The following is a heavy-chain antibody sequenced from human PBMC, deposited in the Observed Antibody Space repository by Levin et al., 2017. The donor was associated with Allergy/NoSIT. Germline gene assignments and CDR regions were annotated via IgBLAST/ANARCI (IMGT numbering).Heavy chain of an antibody. D-gene: IGHD3-10*01. V-gene: IGHV3-53*01. CDR1: GFTVSSNY. CDR3: ARDYYGSGSLPYGAFDI. CDR2: IYSGGST. Sequence: GESLKISCAASGFTVSSNYMSWVRQAPGKGLEWVSVIYSGGSTYYADSVKGRFTISRDNSKNTLYLQMNSLRAEDTAVYYCARDYYGSGSLPYGAFDIWGQGTMVTVSS. J-gene: IGHJ3*02.